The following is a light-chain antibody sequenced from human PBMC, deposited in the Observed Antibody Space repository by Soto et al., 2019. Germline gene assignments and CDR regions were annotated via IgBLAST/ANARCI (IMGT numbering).Light chain of an antibody. CDR3: QHYNTQSIT. Sequence: DIQLIQSPATLSASVGDRITITCRASENIFKFLAWYQQRSGRAPNLLIYAASDLETGVPSRLSGRGSGTEFTLTIDSLQPDDSATYYCQHYNTQSITFGGGTKVDVK. V-gene: IGKV1-5*01. CDR1: ENIFKF. J-gene: IGKJ4*01. CDR2: AAS.